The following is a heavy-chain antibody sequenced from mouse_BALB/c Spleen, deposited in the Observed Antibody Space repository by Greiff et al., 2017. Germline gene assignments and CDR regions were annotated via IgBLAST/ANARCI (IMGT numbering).Heavy chain of an antibody. CDR1: GFTFSSYA. J-gene: IGHJ2*01. V-gene: IGHV5-6-5*01. D-gene: IGHD2-14*01. Sequence: EVQGVESGGGLVKPGGSLKLSCAASGFTFSSYAMSWVRQTPEKRLEWVASISSGGSTYYPDSVKGRFTISRDNARNILYLQMSSLRSEDTAMYYCASPYRYDPYYFDYWGQGTTLTVSS. CDR2: ISSGGST. CDR3: ASPYRYDPYYFDY.